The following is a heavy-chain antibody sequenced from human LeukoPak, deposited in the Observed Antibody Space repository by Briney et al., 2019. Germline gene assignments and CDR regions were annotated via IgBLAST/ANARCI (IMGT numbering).Heavy chain of an antibody. Sequence: GASVKVSCKASGYTFTSYGISWVRQAPGQGLEWMGWISAYNGNTNYAQKLQGRVTMTTDTSTSTAYMELRSLRSDDTAVYYCARVPFQGQWFGDLYNWFDPWGQGTLVTVSS. CDR3: ARVPFQGQWFGDLYNWFDP. V-gene: IGHV1-18*01. CDR2: ISAYNGNT. J-gene: IGHJ5*02. CDR1: GYTFTSYG. D-gene: IGHD3-10*01.